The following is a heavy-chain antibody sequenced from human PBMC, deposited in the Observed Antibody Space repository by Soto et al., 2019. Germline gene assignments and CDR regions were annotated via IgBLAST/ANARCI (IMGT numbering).Heavy chain of an antibody. CDR3: ARGAMVRGNYYYHYMDV. D-gene: IGHD3-10*01. J-gene: IGHJ6*03. CDR1: GGSISSYY. V-gene: IGHV4-59*01. CDR2: IYYSGST. Sequence: TSETLSLTCTVSGGSISSYYWSWIRQPPGKGLEWIGYIYYSGSTNYNPSLKSRVTISVDTSKNQFSLKLSSVTAADTAVYYCARGAMVRGNYYYHYMDVWGKGTTVTVSS.